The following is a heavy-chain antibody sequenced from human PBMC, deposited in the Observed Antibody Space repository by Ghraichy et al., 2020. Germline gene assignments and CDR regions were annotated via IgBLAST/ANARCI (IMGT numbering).Heavy chain of an antibody. Sequence: GGSLRLSCAASGFTVSSNSMSWVRQAPGKGLEWVSVIYSGGSTYYADSVKGRFTISRDNSKNTLYLQMNSIRPEDTAVYYCASGSPLDYWGQGTLVTVSS. D-gene: IGHD1-26*01. CDR1: GFTVSSNS. CDR2: IYSGGST. J-gene: IGHJ4*02. CDR3: ASGSPLDY. V-gene: IGHV3-53*01.